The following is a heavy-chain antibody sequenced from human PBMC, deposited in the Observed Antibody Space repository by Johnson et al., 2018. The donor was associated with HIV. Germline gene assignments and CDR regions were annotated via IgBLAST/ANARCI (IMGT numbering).Heavy chain of an antibody. CDR3: ARPDYDILTGAFDI. D-gene: IGHD3-9*01. J-gene: IGHJ3*02. CDR2: IYSGGST. CDR1: GFTVSSNY. Sequence: VQLVESGGGLIQPGGSLRLSCAASGFTVSSNYMSWVRQAPGKGLEWVSVIYSGGSTYYADSVKGRFTISRDNSKNTLYLQMNSLRAEDTAVYYCARPDYDILTGAFDIWGQGTMVTVAS. V-gene: IGHV3-53*01.